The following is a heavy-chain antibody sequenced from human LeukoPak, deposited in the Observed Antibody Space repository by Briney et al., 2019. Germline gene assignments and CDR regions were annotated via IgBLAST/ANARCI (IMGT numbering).Heavy chain of an antibody. CDR3: ARSWAHYDY. V-gene: IGHV3-7*01. CDR1: GFTFSTYA. Sequence: SGGSLRLSCAASGFTFSTYAVNWVRQAPGKGLEWVADIKEDGSEKYYVDSMKGRFTISRDNAKNSLYLQLNSLRADDTAVYYCARSWAHYDYWGQGTLVTVSS. J-gene: IGHJ4*02. D-gene: IGHD6-13*01. CDR2: IKEDGSEK.